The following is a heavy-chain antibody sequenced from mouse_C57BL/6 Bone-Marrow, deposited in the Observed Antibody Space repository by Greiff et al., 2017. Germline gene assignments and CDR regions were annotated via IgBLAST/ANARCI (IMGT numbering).Heavy chain of an antibody. CDR3: TTGVRYYFDY. CDR2: IDPENGDT. J-gene: IGHJ2*01. V-gene: IGHV14-4*01. D-gene: IGHD2-13*01. Sequence: VQLQQSGAELVRPGASVKLSCTASGFNIKDDYMHWVKQRPEQGLEWIGWIDPENGDTEYASKFQGKATITADTSSNTAYLQLSSLTSEDTAVYYCTTGVRYYFDYGGQGTTLTVSS. CDR1: GFNIKDDY.